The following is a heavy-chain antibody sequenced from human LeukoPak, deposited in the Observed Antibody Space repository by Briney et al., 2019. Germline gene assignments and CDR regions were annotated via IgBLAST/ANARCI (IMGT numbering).Heavy chain of an antibody. J-gene: IGHJ6*02. CDR2: ISSSGSTI. V-gene: IGHV3-11*01. Sequence: GGSLRLSCAASGFTFSDYYMSWIRQAPGKGLEWVSYISSSGSTIYYADSVKGRFTISRDNAKNSLYLQMNSLRAEDTAVYYCARDHVVTAIQVVGPYYYYGMDVWGQGTTVTVSS. CDR1: GFTFSDYY. CDR3: ARDHVVTAIQVVGPYYYYGMDV. D-gene: IGHD2-21*02.